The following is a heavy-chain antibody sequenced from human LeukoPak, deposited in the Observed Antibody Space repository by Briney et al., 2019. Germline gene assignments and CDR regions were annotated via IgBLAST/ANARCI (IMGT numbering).Heavy chain of an antibody. CDR2: IYWDDDK. V-gene: IGHV2-5*02. D-gene: IGHD4-17*01. J-gene: IGHJ3*01. CDR1: GFSLSSSGVG. Sequence: SGPTLVNPTQTLTLTCTFSGFSLSSSGVGVGWIRQPPGKALEWLALIYWDDDKRYSPSLKSRLTITKDTSKNQVVLTLTNMDPVDTGTYYCAHSGTVTSPHDAFDVWGQGTMVTVSS. CDR3: AHSGTVTSPHDAFDV.